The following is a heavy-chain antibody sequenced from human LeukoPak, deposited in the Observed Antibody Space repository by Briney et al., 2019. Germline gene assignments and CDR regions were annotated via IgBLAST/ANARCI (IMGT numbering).Heavy chain of an antibody. J-gene: IGHJ4*02. CDR1: GGSFSGYY. CDR3: ARGPGLVRLGFDY. D-gene: IGHD2/OR15-2a*01. Sequence: SETLSLTCAVYGGSFSGYYWSWIRQPPGKGLEWIGEINHSGSTNYNSSLKSRVTISVDTSKNQFSLKLSSVTAADTAVYYCARGPGLVRLGFDYWGQGTLVTVSS. CDR2: INHSGST. V-gene: IGHV4-34*01.